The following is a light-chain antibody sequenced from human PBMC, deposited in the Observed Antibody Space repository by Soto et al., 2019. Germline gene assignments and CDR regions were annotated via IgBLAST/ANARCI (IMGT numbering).Light chain of an antibody. J-gene: IGLJ1*01. CDR1: SSDVGAYNY. CDR3: SSYGGPNNSNYV. V-gene: IGLV2-8*01. CDR2: EVN. Sequence: SALTQPPSVSGSPGQSVTISCTGTSSDVGAYNYVSWYQQHPGKAPKLMISEVNKRPSGVPDRFSGSKSGNTASLTVSGLQPEDEADYYCSSYGGPNNSNYVFGTGTKVIVL.